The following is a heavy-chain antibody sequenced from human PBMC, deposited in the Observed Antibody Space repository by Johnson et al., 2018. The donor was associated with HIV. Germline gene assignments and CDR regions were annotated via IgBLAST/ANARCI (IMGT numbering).Heavy chain of an antibody. J-gene: IGHJ3*02. V-gene: IGHV3-33*08. CDR2: MWYDGSNK. Sequence: QVQLVESGGGVVQPGRSLRLSCAASGFTFSSYAMHWVRPAPGKGLEWVAVMWYDGSNKYYADSVKGRFTISRDDSKNTAYLQMNSLKTEDTAVYYCTRQADIWGQGTMVTVSS. CDR1: GFTFSSYA. CDR3: TRQADI.